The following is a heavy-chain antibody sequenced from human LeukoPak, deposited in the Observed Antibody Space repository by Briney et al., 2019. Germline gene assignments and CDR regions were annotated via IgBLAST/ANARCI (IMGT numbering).Heavy chain of an antibody. CDR1: GFTFTSYY. J-gene: IGHJ3*02. CDR2: INPSGGST. V-gene: IGHV1-46*03. CDR3: ACVVRGAFDI. D-gene: IGHD2-21*01. Sequence: GASVKVSCKASGFTFTSYYMHWVRQAPGQGLEWMGIINPSGGSTSYPQKFQGRVTMTRDTPTSTVYMELSSLKSEDTAVYYCACVVRGAFDIWGQGTLVTVSS.